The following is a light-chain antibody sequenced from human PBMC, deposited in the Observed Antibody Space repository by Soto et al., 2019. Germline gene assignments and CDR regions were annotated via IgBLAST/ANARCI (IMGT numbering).Light chain of an antibody. V-gene: IGKV2D-29*01. CDR3: QQFYYYPWT. CDR1: QSFLHSDGKTY. J-gene: IGKJ1*01. CDR2: EVS. Sequence: DIVMTQTPLSLSVTPGQPASISCKSSQSFLHSDGKTYLCWYLQKPGQPPQPLIYEVSTRFSGVPERFGGSESGTDFTLIISSLQHEDFATYFCQQFYYYPWTFGQGT.